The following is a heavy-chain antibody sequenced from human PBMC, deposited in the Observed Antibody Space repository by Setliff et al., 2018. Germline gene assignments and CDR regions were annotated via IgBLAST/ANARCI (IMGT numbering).Heavy chain of an antibody. D-gene: IGHD3-10*01. Sequence: SETLSLTCTVSGGSISSGGYYWSWIRQHPGKGLEWIGYIFHTGSTNYNPSLKSRVTISGDTSKNQFSLKLTSVTAADTAVYYCARSLGSGSYYNSRPYYSDYWGQGTLVTVSS. CDR1: GGSISSGGYY. CDR3: ARSLGSGSYYNSRPYYSDY. CDR2: IFHTGST. J-gene: IGHJ4*02. V-gene: IGHV4-61*08.